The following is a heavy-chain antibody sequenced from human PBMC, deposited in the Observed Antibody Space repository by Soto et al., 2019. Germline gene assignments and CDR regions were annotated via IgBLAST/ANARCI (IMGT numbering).Heavy chain of an antibody. CDR2: IDPSDSYT. CDR1: GYSFTIYW. D-gene: IGHD3-22*01. CDR3: ARHPYYDSSGYYYFDY. Sequence: GEPLKISCKGSGYSFTIYWISWVRQMPGKGLEWMGRIDPSDSYTNYSPSFQGHVTISADKPISTAYLQWSSLKASDTAMYYCARHPYYDSSGYYYFDYWGQGTLVTVSS. V-gene: IGHV5-10-1*01. J-gene: IGHJ4*02.